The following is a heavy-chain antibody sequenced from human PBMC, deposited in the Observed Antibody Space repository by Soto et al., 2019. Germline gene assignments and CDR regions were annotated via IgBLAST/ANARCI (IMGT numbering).Heavy chain of an antibody. Sequence: ASVKVSCKTSGYPFTTYYIHWVRQAPGRGLEWMGTINPSGGATNFPQRFQGRVAMSRDTSTSTVYMHLSSLRSEDTAVYYCARANYGSGTVFAAFDFWGQGTMVTVSS. D-gene: IGHD3-10*01. CDR2: INPSGGAT. CDR3: ARANYGSGTVFAAFDF. CDR1: GYPFTTYY. V-gene: IGHV1-46*01. J-gene: IGHJ3*01.